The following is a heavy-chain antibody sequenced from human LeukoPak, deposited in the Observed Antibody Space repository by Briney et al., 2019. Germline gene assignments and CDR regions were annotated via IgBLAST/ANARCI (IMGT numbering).Heavy chain of an antibody. V-gene: IGHV3-11*01. Sequence: GGSLRLSCAASGFTFSDYYMSWIRQAPGKGLEGVSYISSSGSTIYYADSVKGRFTISRDNAKNSLYLQMNSLRAEDTAVYYCARGFRHYYDSSGYLDYWGQGTLVTVSS. CDR1: GFTFSDYY. J-gene: IGHJ4*02. CDR2: ISSSGSTI. CDR3: ARGFRHYYDSSGYLDY. D-gene: IGHD3-22*01.